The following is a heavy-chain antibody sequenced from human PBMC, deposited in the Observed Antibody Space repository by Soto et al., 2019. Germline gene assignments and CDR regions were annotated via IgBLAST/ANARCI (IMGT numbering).Heavy chain of an antibody. CDR3: VRLSGKIESSLCPISFDS. V-gene: IGHV5-51*01. J-gene: IGHJ4*02. Sequence: PGESLKICCAASGYTFTNYWIGWVRQMPGTGLEWMGIIYPRDSDTRYSPSFQDQVTMSVDKSIGTAYLQWSSLKASDAAMYYCVRLSGKIESSLCPISFDSWGQGTLVTVSS. CDR2: IYPRDSDT. D-gene: IGHD6-13*01. CDR1: GYTFTNYW.